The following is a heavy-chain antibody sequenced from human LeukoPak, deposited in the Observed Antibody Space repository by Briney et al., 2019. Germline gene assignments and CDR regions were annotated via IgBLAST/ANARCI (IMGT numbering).Heavy chain of an antibody. CDR2: IYYSGST. J-gene: IGHJ6*03. Sequence: PSETLSLTCTVSGGSINYNSYYWGWIRQTTGKGLEWIGAIYYSGSTYYNPSLKSRVTISVDTSKSQFSLKLSSVTAADAAVYYCARVRTAAPTYYYYMDVWGKGTTVAVSS. V-gene: IGHV4-39*07. D-gene: IGHD2-2*01. CDR1: GGSINYNSYY. CDR3: ARVRTAAPTYYYYMDV.